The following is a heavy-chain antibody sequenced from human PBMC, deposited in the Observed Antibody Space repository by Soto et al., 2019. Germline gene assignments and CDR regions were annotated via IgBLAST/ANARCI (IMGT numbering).Heavy chain of an antibody. CDR3: AKDGIRKDDY. CDR1: GVSISNYA. CDR2: ISDSGTNT. J-gene: IGHJ4*02. Sequence: GGSLRLSFAASGVSISNYAMSWVRQAPGRGLEWISSISDSGTNTFYADSVRGRFVISRDKSKNTVYLQMNNLRVEDTALYYCAKDGIRKDDYWGQGTLVTVSS. V-gene: IGHV3-23*01.